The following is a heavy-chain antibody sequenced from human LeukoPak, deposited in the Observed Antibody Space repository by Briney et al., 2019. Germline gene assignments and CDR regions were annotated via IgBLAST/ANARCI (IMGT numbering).Heavy chain of an antibody. CDR1: GYTFTGYY. V-gene: IGHV1-2*02. D-gene: IGHD3-22*01. J-gene: IGHJ4*02. CDR2: INPNSGGT. Sequence: ASVKVSCKASGYTFTGYYMHWVRQAPGQGLEWMGWINPNSGGTNYAQKFQGRVTMTRDTSISTAYMELSRLRSDDTAVYYCARSHPYYYDSSGYYYPFGLDYWGQGTLVTVS. CDR3: ARSHPYYYDSSGYYYPFGLDY.